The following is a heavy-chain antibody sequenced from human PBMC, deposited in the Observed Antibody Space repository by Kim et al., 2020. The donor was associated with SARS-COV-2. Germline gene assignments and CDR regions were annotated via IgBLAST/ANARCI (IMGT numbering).Heavy chain of an antibody. J-gene: IGHJ4*02. Sequence: SETLSLTCAVYGGSFSGYYWSWIRQPPGKGLEWIGEINHSGSTNYNPSLKSRVTISVDTSKNQFSLKLSSVTAADTDVYYCAGGRRKQWLGGVDYWGQGTLVTVSS. CDR3: AGGRRKQWLGGVDY. CDR2: INHSGST. V-gene: IGHV4-34*01. D-gene: IGHD6-19*01. CDR1: GGSFSGYY.